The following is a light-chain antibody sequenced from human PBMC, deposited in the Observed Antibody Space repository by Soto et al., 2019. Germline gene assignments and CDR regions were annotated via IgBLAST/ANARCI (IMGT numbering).Light chain of an antibody. CDR2: EVS. CDR3: RSYTRSSTYI. J-gene: IGLJ1*01. CDR1: SSDVGGYNY. V-gene: IGLV2-14*01. Sequence: QSALTQPASVSGSPGQSITISCTGTSSDVGGYNYVSWYQQHPGKAPKLMIYEVSNRPSGVSNRFSGSKSGNTASLAISGLQAEDEADYYCRSYTRSSTYIFGTGTKLTAL.